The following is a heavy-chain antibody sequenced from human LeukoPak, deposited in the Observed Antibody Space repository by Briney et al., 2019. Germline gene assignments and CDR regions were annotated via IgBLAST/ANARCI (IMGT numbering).Heavy chain of an antibody. J-gene: IGHJ6*03. Sequence: ASVKVSCKAPGYTFTNYAISWVRQAPGQGLEWMGWISAYNGNTKYAQKLQGRVTMTTDTSTSTAYMELRSLRSDDTAVYYCARGPGGRSGYHPLEDYYYYYYMDVWGKGTTVTVSS. CDR2: ISAYNGNT. V-gene: IGHV1-18*01. CDR3: ARGPGGRSGYHPLEDYYYYYYMDV. D-gene: IGHD3-22*01. CDR1: GYTFTNYA.